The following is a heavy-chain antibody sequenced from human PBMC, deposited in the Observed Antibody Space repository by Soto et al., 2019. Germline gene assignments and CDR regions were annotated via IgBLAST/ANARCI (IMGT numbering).Heavy chain of an antibody. CDR2: INGDGIGT. Sequence: EVQLVESGGGLVQPGGSLRLSCAASGFTFSGSWMHWVRQAPGKGLVCVSRINGDGIGTSYAYFVKGRFTISRDDAKNKLLLQMNGLRAEDTAVYYCARGIFGSGTANDYWGQGTLVTVSS. J-gene: IGHJ4*02. CDR1: GFTFSGSW. D-gene: IGHD3-3*01. CDR3: ARGIFGSGTANDY. V-gene: IGHV3-74*01.